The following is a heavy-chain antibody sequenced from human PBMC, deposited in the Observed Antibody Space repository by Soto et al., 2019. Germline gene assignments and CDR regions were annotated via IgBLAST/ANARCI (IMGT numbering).Heavy chain of an antibody. J-gene: IGHJ4*02. CDR3: ARVANYCSSTSCSSRAFDY. D-gene: IGHD2-2*01. CDR2: IYYSGST. Sequence: SETLSLTCTVSGGSISSGGYYWSWIRQHPGKGLEWIGYIYYSGSTYYNPSLKSRVTISVDTSKNQFSLKLSSVTAADTAVYYCARVANYCSSTSCSSRAFDYWGQGTLVTVSS. V-gene: IGHV4-31*03. CDR1: GGSISSGGYY.